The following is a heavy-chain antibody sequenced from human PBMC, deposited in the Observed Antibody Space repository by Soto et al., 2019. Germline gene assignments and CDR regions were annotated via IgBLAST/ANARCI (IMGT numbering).Heavy chain of an antibody. CDR2: IYYRGNT. D-gene: IGHD6-19*01. V-gene: IGHV4-59*01. J-gene: IGHJ4*02. CDR1: GGSITSYH. Sequence: SETLSLTCSVSGGSITSYHWSWIRQPPGKGLEWIGYIYYRGNTNYNPSLKSRVTISVDRSKNQFSLKVSSVTAADTAVYYCARVDTVAGNFDFWGQGTLVTVSS. CDR3: ARVDTVAGNFDF.